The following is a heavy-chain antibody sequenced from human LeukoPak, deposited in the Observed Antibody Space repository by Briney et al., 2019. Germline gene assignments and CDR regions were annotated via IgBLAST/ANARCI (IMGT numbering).Heavy chain of an antibody. D-gene: IGHD6-13*01. CDR3: ARAPRVAAAYKQQPPGRY. Sequence: ASVKVPCKASGYTFTSYDINWVRQATGQGLEWMGWMNPNSGNTGYAQKFQGRVTMTRNTSISTAYMELSSLRSEDTAVYYCARAPRVAAAYKQQPPGRYWGQGTLVTVSS. CDR2: MNPNSGNT. J-gene: IGHJ4*02. V-gene: IGHV1-8*01. CDR1: GYTFTSYD.